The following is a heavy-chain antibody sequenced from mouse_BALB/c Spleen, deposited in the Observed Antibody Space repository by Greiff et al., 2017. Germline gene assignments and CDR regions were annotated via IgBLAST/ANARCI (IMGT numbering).Heavy chain of an antibody. CDR3: AGQGYGNYAMDY. J-gene: IGHJ4*01. D-gene: IGHD2-10*02. CDR1: GFTFSSFG. V-gene: IGHV5-17*03. CDR2: ISSGGGST. Sequence: EVKLKESGAGLVQPGGSRKLSCAASGFTFSSFGMHWVRQAPGKGLEWVAYISSGGGSTDYPDNVKGRFTISRDNAKTTLYLQMSSLKSEDTAMYYCAGQGYGNYAMDYWGQGTSVTVSS.